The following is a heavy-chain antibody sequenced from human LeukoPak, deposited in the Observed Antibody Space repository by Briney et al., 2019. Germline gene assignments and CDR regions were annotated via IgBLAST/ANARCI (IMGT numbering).Heavy chain of an antibody. Sequence: SETLSLTCAVSGYSISRGYYWGWIRQPPGKGLEWIGSIYHSGTTYYNPSPKSRVTISVDMSKNQFSLKLTSVTAADTAVYYCARVGDSTAYYYGSSYYYYMDVWGKGTTVTVSS. CDR2: IYHSGTT. V-gene: IGHV4-38-2*01. J-gene: IGHJ6*03. CDR3: ARVGDSTAYYYGSSYYYYMDV. D-gene: IGHD3-22*01. CDR1: GYSISRGYY.